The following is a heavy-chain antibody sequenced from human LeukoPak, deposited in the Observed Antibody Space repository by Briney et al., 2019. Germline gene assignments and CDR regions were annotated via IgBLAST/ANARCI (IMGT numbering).Heavy chain of an antibody. J-gene: IGHJ6*02. D-gene: IGHD3-10*01. Sequence: PGGSLRLSCAASGFTFSSYAMSWVRQAPGQGLEWVSAISGSGGSTYYADSVEGRFTISRDNSKNTLYLQMNSLRAEATAVYYCAKSGSLWFGELLPNWYYYGMDVWGQGTTVTVSS. CDR1: GFTFSSYA. CDR2: ISGSGGST. CDR3: AKSGSLWFGELLPNWYYYGMDV. V-gene: IGHV3-23*01.